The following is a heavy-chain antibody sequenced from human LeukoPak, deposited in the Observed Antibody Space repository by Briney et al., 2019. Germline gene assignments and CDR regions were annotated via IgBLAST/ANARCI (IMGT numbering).Heavy chain of an antibody. CDR3: AKFKYDFWSGYYPYYFDY. CDR2: ISGSGGST. J-gene: IGHJ4*02. CDR1: GFTFSSYA. V-gene: IGHV3-23*01. Sequence: GGSLRLACAASGFTFSSYAMSWVRQAPGKGLEWASAISGSGGSTYYADSVKGRFTISRDNSKNTLYLQMNSLRAEDTAVYYCAKFKYDFWSGYYPYYFDYWGQGTLVTVSS. D-gene: IGHD3-3*01.